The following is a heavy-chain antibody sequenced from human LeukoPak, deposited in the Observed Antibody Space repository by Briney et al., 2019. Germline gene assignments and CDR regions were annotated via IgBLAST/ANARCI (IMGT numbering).Heavy chain of an antibody. J-gene: IGHJ4*02. V-gene: IGHV3-48*02. CDR2: IRSSGSPI. CDR1: GFAFSSYS. CDR3: VRDPDALDF. Sequence: PGGSLRLSCAASGFAFSSYSMNWVRQAPGKGLEWVSYIRSSGSPIYYADSVRGRFTISRDNAKNSLYLQMNSLRDEDTAVYYCVRDPDALDFWGQGTPVTVSS.